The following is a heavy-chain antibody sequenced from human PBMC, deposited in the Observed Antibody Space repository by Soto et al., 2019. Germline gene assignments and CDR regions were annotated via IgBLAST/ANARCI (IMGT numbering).Heavy chain of an antibody. CDR1: GGSISSINW. J-gene: IGHJ6*02. CDR3: ARVSGSYYYGMDV. CDR2: IYHSGST. V-gene: IGHV4-4*02. Sequence: SETLSLTCAVSGGSISSINWWSWVRQPPGKGLEWIGEIYHSGSTNYNPSLKSRVTISVDKSKNQFSLKLSSVTAADTAVYYCARVSGSYYYGMDVWGQGTTVTVSS. D-gene: IGHD1-26*01.